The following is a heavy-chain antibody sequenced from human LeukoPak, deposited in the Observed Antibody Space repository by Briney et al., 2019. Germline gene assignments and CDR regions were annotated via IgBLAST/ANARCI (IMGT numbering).Heavy chain of an antibody. Sequence: SETLSLTCTVAGGSISSSSYYWGWIRQPPGNGLEWIGSIYYSGSTYYNPSLKSRVTISVDTSKNQFSLKLSSVTAADTAVYYCARDLRWFDPWGQGTLVTVSS. J-gene: IGHJ5*02. CDR1: GGSISSSSYY. CDR3: ARDLRWFDP. V-gene: IGHV4-39*07. CDR2: IYYSGST.